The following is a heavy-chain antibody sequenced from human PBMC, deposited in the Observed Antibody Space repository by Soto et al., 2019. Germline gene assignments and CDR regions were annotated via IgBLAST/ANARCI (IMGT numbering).Heavy chain of an antibody. D-gene: IGHD5-12*01. CDR2: ISGSGGST. Sequence: PGGSLRLSCAASGFTFSSYAMSWVRQAPGKGLEWVSAISGSGGSTYYADSVKGRFTISRDNSKNTLYLQMNSLRAEDTAVYYCAKGGTMHSGYDPDVFYYYYMDVWGKGTTVTVSS. V-gene: IGHV3-23*01. CDR1: GFTFSSYA. J-gene: IGHJ6*03. CDR3: AKGGTMHSGYDPDVFYYYYMDV.